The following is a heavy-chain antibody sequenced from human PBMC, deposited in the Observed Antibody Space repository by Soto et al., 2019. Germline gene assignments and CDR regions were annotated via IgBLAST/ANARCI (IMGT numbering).Heavy chain of an antibody. J-gene: IGHJ4*02. CDR3: VKEDWYYYGSGTPIPY. Sequence: GGSLRLSCSASGFTFSSYAMHWVRQAPGKGLEYVSAISSNGGSTYYADSVKGRFTISRDNSKNTLYLQMSSLRAEDTAVYYCVKEDWYYYGSGTPIPYWGQGTLVTVSS. CDR2: ISSNGGST. CDR1: GFTFSSYA. D-gene: IGHD3-10*01. V-gene: IGHV3-64D*06.